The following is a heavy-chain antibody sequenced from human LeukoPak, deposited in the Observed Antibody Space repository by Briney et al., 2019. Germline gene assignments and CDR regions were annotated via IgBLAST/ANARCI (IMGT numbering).Heavy chain of an antibody. D-gene: IGHD6-19*01. CDR3: ARQGGYSSGFVDY. CDR2: IYYSGST. V-gene: IGHV4-59*08. Sequence: SETLSLTCTVSGGSISSYYWSWIRQPPGKGLEWIGYIYYSGSTNYNPSLKSRVTISVDTSKNQFSLKLSPVTAADTAVYYCARQGGYSSGFVDYWGQGTLVTVSS. J-gene: IGHJ4*02. CDR1: GGSISSYY.